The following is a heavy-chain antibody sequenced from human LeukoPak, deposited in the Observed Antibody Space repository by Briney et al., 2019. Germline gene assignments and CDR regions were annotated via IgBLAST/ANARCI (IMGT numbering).Heavy chain of an antibody. D-gene: IGHD4-17*01. V-gene: IGHV4-59*08. Sequence: SETLSLTCTVSGGSINRYYWSWIRQPPGKGLEWMGYAYYSGKTKYNPSLKSRVTISVDTSKNHISLRLKSVTAADTAVYYCARHIDDYGDANFDSWGQGTLVTVSS. J-gene: IGHJ4*02. CDR2: AYYSGKT. CDR3: ARHIDDYGDANFDS. CDR1: GGSINRYY.